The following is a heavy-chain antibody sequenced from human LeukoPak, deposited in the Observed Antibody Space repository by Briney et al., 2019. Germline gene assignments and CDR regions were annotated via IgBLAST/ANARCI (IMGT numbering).Heavy chain of an antibody. CDR3: ARGPPFYDILTGYYELDY. CDR2: IYPGDSDT. J-gene: IGHJ4*02. Sequence: GESLKISCRGSGYSFTSYWIGWVRQMPGKGLEWMGIIYPGDSDTRYSPSFQGQVTISADKSISTAYLQWSSLKASDTAMYYCARGPPFYDILTGYYELDYWGQGTLVTVSS. V-gene: IGHV5-51*01. D-gene: IGHD3-9*01. CDR1: GYSFTSYW.